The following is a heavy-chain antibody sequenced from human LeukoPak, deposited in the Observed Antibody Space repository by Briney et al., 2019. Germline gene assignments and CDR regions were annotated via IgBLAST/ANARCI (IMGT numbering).Heavy chain of an antibody. V-gene: IGHV4-39*07. CDR3: ARAFITIFGVVIDAFDI. CDR1: GGSISSSSYY. D-gene: IGHD3-3*01. CDR2: IYYSGST. J-gene: IGHJ3*02. Sequence: SETLSLTCTVSGGSISSSSYYWGWIRQPPGKGLEWIGSIYYSGSTYYNPSLKSRVTISVDTSKNQFSLKLSSVTAADTAVYYCARAFITIFGVVIDAFDIWGQGTMVTVST.